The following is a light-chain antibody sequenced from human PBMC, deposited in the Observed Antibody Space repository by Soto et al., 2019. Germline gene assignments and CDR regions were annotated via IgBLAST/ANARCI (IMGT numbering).Light chain of an antibody. V-gene: IGLV2-14*01. CDR3: SSYTSSSLYV. CDR2: DDS. CDR1: SSDVGGYNY. J-gene: IGLJ1*01. Sequence: QSVLTQPASVSGSPGQSITISCTGTSSDVGGYNYVSWYQQLPGKAPKLMIYDDSDRPSGVSNRFSGSKSGNTASLTISGLQAEDEADYYCSSYTSSSLYVFGTGTKLTVL.